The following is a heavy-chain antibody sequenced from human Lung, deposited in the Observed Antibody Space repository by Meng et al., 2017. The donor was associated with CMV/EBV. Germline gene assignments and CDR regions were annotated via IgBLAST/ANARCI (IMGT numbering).Heavy chain of an antibody. J-gene: IGHJ4*02. D-gene: IGHD4-11*01. CDR3: AREKSNYGDHYFDF. V-gene: IGHV3-21*01. Sequence: GESLKISCAGSGFTFSSHSMNWVRQAPGKGLEWVSSISTSSSYIYYADSVKGRFTVSRDNARKSLYLEMNSLRAEDTAVYYCAREKSNYGDHYFDFWGQGALVTVSS. CDR2: ISTSSSYI. CDR1: GFTFSSHS.